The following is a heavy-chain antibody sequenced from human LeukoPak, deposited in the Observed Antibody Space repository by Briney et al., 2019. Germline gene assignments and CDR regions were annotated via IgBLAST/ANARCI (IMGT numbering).Heavy chain of an antibody. V-gene: IGHV4-39*01. J-gene: IGHJ4*02. D-gene: IGHD3-22*01. CDR3: ARPGYDSSGYYDPTFDY. CDR2: IYYSGST. Sequence: SETLSLICTVSGGSISSTSYYWGWIRQPPGKGLEWIGSIYYSGSTYYNPSLKSRVTISVDTSKNQFSLKLSSVTAADTAVYYCARPGYDSSGYYDPTFDYWGQGTLVTVSS. CDR1: GGSISSTSYY.